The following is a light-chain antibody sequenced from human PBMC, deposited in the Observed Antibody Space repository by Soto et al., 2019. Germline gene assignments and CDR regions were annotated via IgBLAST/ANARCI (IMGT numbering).Light chain of an antibody. J-gene: IGLJ1*01. CDR3: CSYAGTVAYV. Sequence: QSVVAQPALVSGASGQSITISWAGTGRGVCGYNLVSWYQQHPGKAPKLIICEVNTRPSGISNRFSGSKSGDTASLTISGLQAEDEADYFCCSYAGTVAYVFGTGTKVSV. CDR2: EVN. V-gene: IGLV2-23*02. CDR1: GRGVCGYNL.